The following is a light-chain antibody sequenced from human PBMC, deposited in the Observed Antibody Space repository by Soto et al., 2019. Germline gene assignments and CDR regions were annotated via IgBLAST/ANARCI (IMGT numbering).Light chain of an antibody. CDR2: DAS. J-gene: IGKJ3*01. V-gene: IGKV3-11*01. CDR1: QSVSSY. CDR3: QQRSNWLPVT. Sequence: EIVLTQSPATLSLSPWERATLSCRASQSVSSYLAWYQQKPGQAPRLLIYDASNRATGIPARFSGSGSGTDFTLTISSLEPEDFAVYYCQQRSNWLPVTFGPGTKVDIK.